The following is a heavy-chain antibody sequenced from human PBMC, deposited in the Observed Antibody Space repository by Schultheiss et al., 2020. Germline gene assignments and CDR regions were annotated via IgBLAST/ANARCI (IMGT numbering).Heavy chain of an antibody. D-gene: IGHD6-6*01. CDR2: IYDSGST. J-gene: IGHJ4*02. CDR1: GGSISSFF. Sequence: SETLSLTCSVSGGSISSFFWSWIRQPPGKGLEWIGYIYDSGSTNYNPSLKSRVTISVDTSKNQFSLKLSSVTAADTAVYFCARATVAARREFDFWGQGTLVTVSS. V-gene: IGHV4-59*01. CDR3: ARATVAARREFDF.